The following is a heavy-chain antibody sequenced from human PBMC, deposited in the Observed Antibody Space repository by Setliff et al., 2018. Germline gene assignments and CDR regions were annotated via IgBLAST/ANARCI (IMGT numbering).Heavy chain of an antibody. V-gene: IGHV3-23*01. CDR1: GFTFSSYA. Sequence: SLRLSFAASGFTFSSYAMTWVRQAPGKGLEWVSGISGYGSRTYYADSVKGRATISRDNSQNTMYLQMNSLRAEDTAVYYCAGDPPGPHLVYTYWGQGALVTVSS. J-gene: IGHJ4*02. D-gene: IGHD3-16*01. CDR3: AGDPPGPHLVYTY. CDR2: ISGYGSRT.